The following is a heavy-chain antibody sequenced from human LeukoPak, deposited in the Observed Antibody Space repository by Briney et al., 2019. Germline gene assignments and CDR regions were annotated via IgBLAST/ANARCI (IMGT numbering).Heavy chain of an antibody. CDR3: ARAPDWGYYFDY. D-gene: IGHD7-27*01. Sequence: SETLSLTCTVSGGSLSSYYWSWIRQPPGKGMEWIGYIYYSGSTNYNPSLKSRVTISVDTSKNQFSLKLSSVTAADTAVYYCARAPDWGYYFDYWGQGTLVTVSS. CDR2: IYYSGST. V-gene: IGHV4-59*01. CDR1: GGSLSSYY. J-gene: IGHJ4*02.